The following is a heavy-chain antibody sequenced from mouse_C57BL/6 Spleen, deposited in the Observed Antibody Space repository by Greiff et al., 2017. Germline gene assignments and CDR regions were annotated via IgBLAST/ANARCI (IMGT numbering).Heavy chain of an antibody. V-gene: IGHV1-59*01. CDR3: AREGDYGYDKAVSYYAMDY. CDR2: IDPSDSYT. D-gene: IGHD2-2*01. CDR1: GYTFTSYW. J-gene: IGHJ4*01. Sequence: QVKLQQPGAELVRPGTSVKLSCKASGYTFTSYWMHWVKQRPGQGLEWIGVIDPSDSYTNYNQKFKGKATLTVDTSSSTAYMQLSSLTSEDSAVYYCAREGDYGYDKAVSYYAMDYWGQGTSVTVAS.